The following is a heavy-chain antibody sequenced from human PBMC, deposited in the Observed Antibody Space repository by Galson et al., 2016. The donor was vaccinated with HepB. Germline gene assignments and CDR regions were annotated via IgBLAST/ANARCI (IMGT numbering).Heavy chain of an antibody. CDR2: IDWDDDK. D-gene: IGHD6-13*01. Sequence: PALVKPTQTLTLTCTFSGFSLTTRGMRVSWIRQSPRKALEWLALIDWDDDKYYSTSLKTRLTISKDSSMNQVVLTMTNTDPVDTATYYCARTLGYTDAFDIWGQGTMVTVSS. J-gene: IGHJ3*02. CDR1: GFSLTTRGMR. V-gene: IGHV2-70*01. CDR3: ARTLGYTDAFDI.